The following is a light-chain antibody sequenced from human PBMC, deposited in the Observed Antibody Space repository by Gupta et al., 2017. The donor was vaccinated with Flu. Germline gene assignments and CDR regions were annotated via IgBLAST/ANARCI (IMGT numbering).Light chain of an antibody. V-gene: IGLV1-51*01. CDR1: SSNIVNNY. CDR3: GTWDSSLSAWV. J-gene: IGLJ3*02. CDR2: DNN. Sequence: QSVLTQPPSVSAAPGQKVTISCSGRSSNIVNNYVSWYQQLPGTAPKLLIYDNNKRPSGMPDRFSGSKSGTSATLGITGLQTGDEADYYCGTWDSSLSAWVFGGGTKLTVL.